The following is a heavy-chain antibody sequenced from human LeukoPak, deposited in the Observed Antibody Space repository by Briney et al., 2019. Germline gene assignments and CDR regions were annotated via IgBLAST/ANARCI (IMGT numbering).Heavy chain of an antibody. CDR2: ISSYNGKT. CDR3: AKAGNREYSYGYPIDY. Sequence: VASVKVSCKASGYTFTTYGIGWVRQAPGQGLEWMGWISSYNGKTNYAQKLQGRVTMTTDTSTSTAYMELRSLRSDDTAVYYCAKAGNREYSYGYPIDYWGQGTLVTVSS. CDR1: GYTFTTYG. D-gene: IGHD5-18*01. J-gene: IGHJ4*02. V-gene: IGHV1-18*01.